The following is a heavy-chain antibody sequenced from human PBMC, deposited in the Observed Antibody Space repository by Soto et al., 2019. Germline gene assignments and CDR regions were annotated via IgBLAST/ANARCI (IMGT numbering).Heavy chain of an antibody. J-gene: IGHJ4*02. Sequence: QVQLVQSGAEVKKPGASVKVSCKASGYTFTSYGISWVRQAPGQGLEWMGGISAYNGNTNYAQKLQGRVNMTTDTSTSTAYMELRSLRSDDTAVYYCARDESVLWFGEPGAYWGQGTLVTLSS. CDR3: ARDESVLWFGEPGAY. V-gene: IGHV1-18*01. D-gene: IGHD3-10*01. CDR1: GYTFTSYG. CDR2: ISAYNGNT.